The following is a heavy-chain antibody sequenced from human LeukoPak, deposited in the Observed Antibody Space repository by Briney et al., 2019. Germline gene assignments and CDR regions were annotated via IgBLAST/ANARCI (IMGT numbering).Heavy chain of an antibody. V-gene: IGHV3-48*04. Sequence: PGGSLRLSCAASGFTFSSYSMNWVRQAPGKGLEWVSYISSSSSTIYYADSVKGRFTISRDNAKNSLYLQMNSLRAEDTAVYYCARDRLISTSEPLDVWGKGTTVTISS. J-gene: IGHJ6*04. CDR2: ISSSSSTI. CDR3: ARDRLISTSEPLDV. CDR1: GFTFSSYS. D-gene: IGHD2/OR15-2a*01.